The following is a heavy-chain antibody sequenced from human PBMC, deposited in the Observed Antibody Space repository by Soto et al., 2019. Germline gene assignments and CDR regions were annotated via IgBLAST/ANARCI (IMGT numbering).Heavy chain of an antibody. CDR2: MNPNSGNT. Sequence: ASVKVSCKASGYTFTSYDINWVRQATGQGLEWMGWMNPNSGNTGYAQKFQGRVTMTRNTSISTAYTELSSLRSEDTAVYYCARVGCSGGSCYKGDWFDPWGQGTLVTVSS. V-gene: IGHV1-8*01. D-gene: IGHD2-15*01. CDR3: ARVGCSGGSCYKGDWFDP. J-gene: IGHJ5*02. CDR1: GYTFTSYD.